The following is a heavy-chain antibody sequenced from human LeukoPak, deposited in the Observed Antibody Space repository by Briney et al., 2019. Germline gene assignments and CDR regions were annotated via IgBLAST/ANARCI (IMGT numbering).Heavy chain of an antibody. D-gene: IGHD4-17*01. CDR1: SFSLSSNYY. V-gene: IGHV4-38-2*02. CDR3: ARGDDYGDFGGFDY. Sequence: SETLSLTCTVSSFSLSSNYYWGWIRQPLGKGLEWIGSIHHSGSTYYNPSLKSRVTISVDTSKNQFSLKLSSVTAADTAVYYCARGDDYGDFGGFDYWGQGTLVTVSS. CDR2: IHHSGST. J-gene: IGHJ4*02.